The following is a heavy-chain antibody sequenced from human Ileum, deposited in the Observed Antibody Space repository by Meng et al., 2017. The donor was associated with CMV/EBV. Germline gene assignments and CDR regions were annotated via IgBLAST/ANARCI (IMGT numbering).Heavy chain of an antibody. CDR2: LRTSGTT. D-gene: IGHD3-10*01. J-gene: IGHJ4*02. V-gene: IGHV4-4*07. Sequence: QLQLQESGPGLVKPSETLSLTCIVSDDSISGYHWTWIRKPAGKGLEWIGRLRTSGTTDHNPSLKSRVTLSIDTSKNQFSLKLNSVTAADTAVYYCGRAGARGVPVDMWGQGTLVTVSS. CDR3: GRAGARGVPVDM. CDR1: DDSISGYH.